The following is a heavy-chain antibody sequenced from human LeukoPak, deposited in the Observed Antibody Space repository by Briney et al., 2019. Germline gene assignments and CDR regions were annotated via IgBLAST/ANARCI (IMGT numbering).Heavy chain of an antibody. CDR2: IYHNGNT. D-gene: IGHD3-9*01. CDR3: ARGWYDILTGYHPLGGFDP. Sequence: PSETLSLTCTVFGSSINSVYSWGWIRQPPGKGLEWIGSIYHNGNTYYNSSLKSRVTISVHTSENQFSLKLSSVTAADTAVYYCARGWYDILTGYHPLGGFDPWGQGTLVTVSS. CDR1: GSSINSVYS. V-gene: IGHV4-38-2*02. J-gene: IGHJ5*02.